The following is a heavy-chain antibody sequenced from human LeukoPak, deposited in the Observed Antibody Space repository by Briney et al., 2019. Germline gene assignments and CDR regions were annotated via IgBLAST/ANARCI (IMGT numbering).Heavy chain of an antibody. V-gene: IGHV4-38-2*01. CDR2: IYNTGST. CDR3: ASRTTVTNALSFDY. J-gene: IGHJ4*02. CDR1: GCFVSSGYY. D-gene: IGHD4-11*01. Sequence: PSETLSLTCGVSGCFVSSGYYWGWIRQPPGQGLEWIGNIYNTGSTYYNPSLKSRVTISVDTSKNQFSLKLTSVTSADTAVYFCASRTTVTNALSFDYWGRGALVAVSS.